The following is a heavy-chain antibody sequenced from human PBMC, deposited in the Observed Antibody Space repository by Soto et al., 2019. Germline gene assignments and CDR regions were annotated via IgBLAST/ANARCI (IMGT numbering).Heavy chain of an antibody. CDR2: INPKRGGT. Sequence: GASVKVSCKASGYSFTGYYIHWARQAPGQGLEWMGWINPKRGGTNYAQKLQGRVTMTRDTSISTAYMQLSRLRSDDTAVYYCARLTVPLDIVVLPTASFDYWGQGTLVTVSS. J-gene: IGHJ4*02. V-gene: IGHV1-2*02. D-gene: IGHD2-2*01. CDR1: GYSFTGYY. CDR3: ARLTVPLDIVVLPTASFDY.